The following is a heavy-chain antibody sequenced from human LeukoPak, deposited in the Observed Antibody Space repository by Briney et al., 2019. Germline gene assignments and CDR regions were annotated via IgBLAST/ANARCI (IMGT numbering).Heavy chain of an antibody. CDR1: GGFISNYY. V-gene: IGHV4-4*07. J-gene: IGHJ4*02. Sequence: PSETLSLTCSVSGGFISNYYWSWIRRPAGKGLEWIGRMSTSGKTNYNPSLKGRVTMSVDTSNNQFFLNLSSVTAADTAVYYCARDSRYYDYWSGYLDYWGQGTLVTVSS. D-gene: IGHD3-3*01. CDR2: MSTSGKT. CDR3: ARDSRYYDYWSGYLDY.